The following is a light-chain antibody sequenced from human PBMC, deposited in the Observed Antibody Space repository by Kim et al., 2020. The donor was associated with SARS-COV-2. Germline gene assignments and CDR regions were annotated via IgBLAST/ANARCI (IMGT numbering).Light chain of an antibody. CDR2: DAS. Sequence: EIVLTQSPATLSLSPGERATLSCRASQSVSSYLAWYQQKPGQAPRLLIYDASNRATGIPARFSGSGSGTDFTLTISSLEPEDFAVYYCQQRGNWPPFTFGGGTKVDIK. J-gene: IGKJ4*01. CDR3: QQRGNWPPFT. V-gene: IGKV3-11*01. CDR1: QSVSSY.